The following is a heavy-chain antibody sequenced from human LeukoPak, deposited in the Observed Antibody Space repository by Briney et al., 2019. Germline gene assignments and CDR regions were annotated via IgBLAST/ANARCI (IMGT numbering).Heavy chain of an antibody. CDR2: ISGSGVST. V-gene: IGHV3-23*01. Sequence: GGSLRLSCAASGFTFSSYAMSWVRQAPGRGLEWVSAISGSGVSTYYADSVKGRFTISRDNSKNTLYLQMNSLGAEDTAVYYCASSITIFGVVPSYYFDYWGQGTLVTVSS. CDR1: GFTFSSYA. J-gene: IGHJ4*02. CDR3: ASSITIFGVVPSYYFDY. D-gene: IGHD3-3*01.